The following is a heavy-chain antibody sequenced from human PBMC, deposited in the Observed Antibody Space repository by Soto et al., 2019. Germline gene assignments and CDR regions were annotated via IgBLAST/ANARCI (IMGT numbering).Heavy chain of an antibody. CDR1: GGSISSGGYY. V-gene: IGHV4-31*03. CDR2: VYYSGST. J-gene: IGHJ5*02. D-gene: IGHD2-15*01. Sequence: PSETLSLTCTVSGGSISSGGYYWSWIRQYPGKGLEWIGFVYYSGSTYYNPSLKSRVIISVDTSMKQFSLKLSSVTAADTAVYYCARDAALKWFDPWGQGTLVTVSS. CDR3: ARDAALKWFDP.